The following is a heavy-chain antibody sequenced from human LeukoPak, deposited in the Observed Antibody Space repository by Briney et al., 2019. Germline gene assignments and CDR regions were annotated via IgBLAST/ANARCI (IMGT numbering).Heavy chain of an antibody. CDR3: ARTYYFDY. V-gene: IGHV4-34*01. CDR1: GGSFSGYY. Sequence: SETLSLTCAVYGGSFSGYYWSWIRQPPGKGLEWIGEINHSGSTNYNPSLKSRVTISVDTSKNQFSLKLSSVTAADTAVYYCARTYYFDYWGQGTLVTVSS. J-gene: IGHJ4*02. CDR2: INHSGST.